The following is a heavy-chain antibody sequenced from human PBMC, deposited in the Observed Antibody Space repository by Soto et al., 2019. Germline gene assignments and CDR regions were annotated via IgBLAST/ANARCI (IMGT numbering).Heavy chain of an antibody. J-gene: IGHJ4*02. D-gene: IGHD3-22*01. CDR3: ARRCFLDYDSSGYYFKPRTFDY. V-gene: IGHV4-39*01. CDR1: GGSISSSSYY. CDR2: IYYSGST. Sequence: SETLSLTCTVSGGSISSSSYYWGWIRQPPGKGLEWIGSIYYSGSTYYNPSLKSRVTISVDTSKNQFSLKLSSVTAADTAVYYCARRCFLDYDSSGYYFKPRTFDYWGQGTLVTVSS.